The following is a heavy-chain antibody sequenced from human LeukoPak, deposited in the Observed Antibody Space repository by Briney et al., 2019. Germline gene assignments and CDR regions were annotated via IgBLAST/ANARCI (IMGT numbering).Heavy chain of an antibody. CDR3: GRGGYTSSWYWVD. CDR1: GFSFTNSW. Sequence: GGSLRLSCAASGFSFTNSWMTWVRQAPGKGLEWVANIKLDGSDKYYVDPVKGRFTVSRDNAKNSLFLQMNNLRVDDTAVYYCGRGGYTSSWYWVDWGQGTQVTVSS. D-gene: IGHD6-13*01. CDR2: IKLDGSDK. V-gene: IGHV3-7*01. J-gene: IGHJ4*02.